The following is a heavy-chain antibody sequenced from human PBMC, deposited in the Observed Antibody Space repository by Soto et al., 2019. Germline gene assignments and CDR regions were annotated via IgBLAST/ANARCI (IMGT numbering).Heavy chain of an antibody. J-gene: IGHJ5*02. CDR3: GRELYSTVRFDP. CDR2: MNPNSGNT. Sequence: QVQLVQSGAEVKKPGASVKVSCKASGYTFTSYDINWVRQATGQGLEWMGWMNPNSGNTGYAQKFPGRVTMTRNTSISTAYMELSSLRSDDTAVYYCGRELYSTVRFDPWGQGTLVTVSS. CDR1: GYTFTSYD. V-gene: IGHV1-8*01. D-gene: IGHD6-13*01.